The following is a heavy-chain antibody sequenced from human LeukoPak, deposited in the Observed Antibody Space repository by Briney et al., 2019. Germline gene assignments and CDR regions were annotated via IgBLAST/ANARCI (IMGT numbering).Heavy chain of an antibody. CDR1: GFTFSSYG. J-gene: IGHJ3*02. Sequence: AGGSLRLSCAASGFTFSSYGMHWVRQAPGKVLEWGAVISYDGSNKYYADSVKGRFTISRDNSKNTLYLQMNSLRAEDTAVYYCAKMADTAMDAFDIWGQGTMVTVSS. CDR2: ISYDGSNK. CDR3: AKMADTAMDAFDI. V-gene: IGHV3-30*18. D-gene: IGHD5-18*01.